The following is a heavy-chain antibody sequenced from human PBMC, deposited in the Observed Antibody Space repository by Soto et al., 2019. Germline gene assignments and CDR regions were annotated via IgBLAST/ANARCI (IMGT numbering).Heavy chain of an antibody. D-gene: IGHD3-22*01. CDR3: ARRGYYYDSSGYYPYDY. CDR2: IYYSGST. V-gene: IGHV4-39*01. J-gene: IGHJ4*02. Sequence: QLQLQESGPGLVKPSETLSLTCTVSGGSISSSSYYWGWIRQPPGKGLEWIGSIYYSGSTYYNPSLKSRVTISVDTSKNQFSLKLSSVTAADTAVYYCARRGYYYDSSGYYPYDYWGQGTLVTVSS. CDR1: GGSISSSSYY.